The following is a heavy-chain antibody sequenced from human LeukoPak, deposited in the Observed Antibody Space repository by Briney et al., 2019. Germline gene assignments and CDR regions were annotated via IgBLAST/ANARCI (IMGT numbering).Heavy chain of an antibody. CDR1: GGSISSSNW. CDR2: IYHSGST. V-gene: IGHV4-4*02. Sequence: SGTLSLTCAVSGGSISSSNWWSWVRQPPGKGLEWIGEIYHSGSTNYNPSLKSRVTISVDKSKNQFSLKVRSVTAADTAVYYCARTYSSGWYGDFWGQGSLVTVSS. J-gene: IGHJ4*02. D-gene: IGHD6-19*01. CDR3: ARTYSSGWYGDF.